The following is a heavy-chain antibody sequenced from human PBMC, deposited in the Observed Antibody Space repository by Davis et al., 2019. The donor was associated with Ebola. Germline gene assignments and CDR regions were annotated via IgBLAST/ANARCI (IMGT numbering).Heavy chain of an antibody. D-gene: IGHD3-22*01. J-gene: IGHJ6*02. V-gene: IGHV3-13*01. CDR1: GFTFSSYD. CDR3: ARDYYDSSGYYSYYYYGMDV. CDR2: IGTAGDT. Sequence: PGGSLRLSCAASGFTFSSYDMHWVRQATGKGLEWVSAIGTAGDTYYPGSVKGRFTISRENAKNSLYLQMNSLRAGDTAVYYCARDYYDSSGYYSYYYYGMDVWGQGTTVTVSS.